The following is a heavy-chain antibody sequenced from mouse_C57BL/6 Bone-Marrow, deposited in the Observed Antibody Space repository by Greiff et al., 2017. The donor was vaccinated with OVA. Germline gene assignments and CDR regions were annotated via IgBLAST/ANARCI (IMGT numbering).Heavy chain of an antibody. CDR3: ARGDGSSPYFDV. V-gene: IGHV1-61*01. Sequence: QVQLQQPGAELVRPGSSVKLSCKASGYTFTSYWMDWVKQRPGQGLEWIGNIYPSDSETHYNQKFKDKATLTVDKSSSTAYMQLSSLTSEDSAVYYGARGDGSSPYFDVWGTGTTVTVSS. D-gene: IGHD1-1*01. CDR1: GYTFTSYW. CDR2: IYPSDSET. J-gene: IGHJ1*03.